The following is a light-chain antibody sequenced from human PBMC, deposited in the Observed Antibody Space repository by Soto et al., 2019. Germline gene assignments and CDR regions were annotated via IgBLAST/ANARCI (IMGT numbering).Light chain of an antibody. CDR1: QRVSSSY. Sequence: PGERVTLSCRASQRVSSSYLTWYQQKPGQAPRLLIYGASTRATSIPARFSGSGSGTDFTLTISSLQPEDFAVYYCQQDYNSPWTFGQGTKVEIK. V-gene: IGKV3D-7*01. J-gene: IGKJ1*01. CDR3: QQDYNSPWT. CDR2: GAS.